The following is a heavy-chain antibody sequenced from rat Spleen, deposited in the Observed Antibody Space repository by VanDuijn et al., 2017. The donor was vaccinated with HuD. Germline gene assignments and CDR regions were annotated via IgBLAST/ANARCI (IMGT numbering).Heavy chain of an antibody. Sequence: EVQLVESDGGLVQPGRSLKLSCAASGFTFSDYYMAWVRQAPTKGLEWFATISSVGGRNFYRDPVKGRFTISRDNAKSSLYLQLDSLRSEDTATYYCAKEGIRPYVMDAWGQGASVTVSS. CDR3: AKEGIRPYVMDA. D-gene: IGHD1-4*01. V-gene: IGHV5-20*01. J-gene: IGHJ4*01. CDR2: ISSVGGRN. CDR1: GFTFSDYY.